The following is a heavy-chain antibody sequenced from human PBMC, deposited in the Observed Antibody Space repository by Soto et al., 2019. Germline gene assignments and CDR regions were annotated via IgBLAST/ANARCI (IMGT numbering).Heavy chain of an antibody. CDR1: GYTFTSYY. CDR3: ARGLSSGSRRLAEYFPL. CDR2: INPSGGST. D-gene: IGHD2-2*01. Sequence: GASVKVSCKASGYTFTSYYMHWVRQAPGQGFEWMGIINPSGGSTSYAQKFQGRVTMTRDTSTSTVYMELSSLRSEDTAVYYCARGLSSGSRRLAEYFPLWPQGTRVTVTS. V-gene: IGHV1-46*01. J-gene: IGHJ1*01.